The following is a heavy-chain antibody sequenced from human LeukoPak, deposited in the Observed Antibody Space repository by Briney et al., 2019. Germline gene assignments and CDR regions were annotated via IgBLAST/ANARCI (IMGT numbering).Heavy chain of an antibody. CDR3: ARGAPTYYDILTGYYSLDY. J-gene: IGHJ4*02. D-gene: IGHD3-9*01. V-gene: IGHV1-69*13. CDR1: GGTFSSYA. Sequence: SVKVSCKASGGTFSSYAISWVRQAPGQGLEWMGGIIPIFGTANYAQKFQGRVTITADESTGAAYMELSSLRSEDTAVYYCARGAPTYYDILTGYYSLDYWGQGTLVTVSS. CDR2: IIPIFGTA.